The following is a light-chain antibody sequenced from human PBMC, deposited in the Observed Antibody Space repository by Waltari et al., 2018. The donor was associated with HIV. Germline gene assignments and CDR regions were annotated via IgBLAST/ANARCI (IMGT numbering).Light chain of an antibody. J-gene: IGLJ2*01. CDR2: NNN. CDR1: SSNIGSNT. CDR3: ATWDDSLKGVV. Sequence: QSVLTQPPSASGTPGQRVTISCSGSSSNIGSNTVNWYQQLPGTAPKLLIYNNNQWPSGVPDRFSGSKSGTSASLAISGLQSEDEADYYCATWDDSLKGVVFGGGTKLTVL. V-gene: IGLV1-44*01.